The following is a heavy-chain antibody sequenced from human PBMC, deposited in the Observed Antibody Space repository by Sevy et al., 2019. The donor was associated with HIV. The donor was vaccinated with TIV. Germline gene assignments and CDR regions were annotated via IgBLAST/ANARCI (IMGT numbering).Heavy chain of an antibody. D-gene: IGHD6-13*01. V-gene: IGHV4-59*08. Sequence: KQSQTLSLTCTVSGGSMNSYYWSWIRQTPGKGLEWIGYIFYSGSTNYNPSLKSRVTISVDTSKSQFSLNLRSVTAADTAVYYCARQPAELSSSWAYYYYMDVWGKGTTVTVSS. CDR2: IFYSGST. CDR1: GGSMNSYY. J-gene: IGHJ6*03. CDR3: ARQPAELSSSWAYYYYMDV.